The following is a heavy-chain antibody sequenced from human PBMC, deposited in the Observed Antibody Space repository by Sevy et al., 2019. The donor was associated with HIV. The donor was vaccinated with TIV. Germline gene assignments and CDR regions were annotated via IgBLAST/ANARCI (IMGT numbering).Heavy chain of an antibody. D-gene: IGHD6-13*01. Sequence: SETLSLTCAVYGGSFSGYYWSWIRQPPGKGLKWIGEINHSGSTNYNPSLKSRVTISVDTSKNQFSLKLSSVTAADTALFYCARALGIAAAGTRGDGMDVWGQGTTVTVSS. CDR1: GGSFSGYY. V-gene: IGHV4-34*01. CDR3: ARALGIAAAGTRGDGMDV. CDR2: INHSGST. J-gene: IGHJ6*02.